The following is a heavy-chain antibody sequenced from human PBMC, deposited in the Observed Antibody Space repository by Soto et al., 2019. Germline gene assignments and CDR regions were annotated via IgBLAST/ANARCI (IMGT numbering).Heavy chain of an antibody. CDR1: GYTFTAYA. J-gene: IGHJ4*02. CDR2: INAGNGNT. Sequence: QVQLVQSGAEEKKPGASVKVSCKASGYTFTAYAMHWVRQAPGQRLEWMGWINAGNGNTRYSQKFQTRVTITSDTSASTAHMELSSLRFEDTAVYYCARSAISPFGGLIGPFDYWSQGNLVAVSS. CDR3: ARSAISPFGGLIGPFDY. D-gene: IGHD3-16*02. V-gene: IGHV1-3*05.